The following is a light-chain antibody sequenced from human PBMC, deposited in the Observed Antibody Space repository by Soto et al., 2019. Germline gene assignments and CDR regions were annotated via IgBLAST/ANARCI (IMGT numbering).Light chain of an antibody. V-gene: IGLV2-14*01. CDR1: SSDVGSYNY. Sequence: QSVLTQPASVSGSPGQSITISCTGTSSDVGSYNYVSWYQQHPDKAPKLMIYEVHNRPSGVSNRFSGSKSGNTASLTISGLQAEDEADYYCSSYTTRSTPLYVFGTGTKVTVL. CDR2: EVH. CDR3: SSYTTRSTPLYV. J-gene: IGLJ1*01.